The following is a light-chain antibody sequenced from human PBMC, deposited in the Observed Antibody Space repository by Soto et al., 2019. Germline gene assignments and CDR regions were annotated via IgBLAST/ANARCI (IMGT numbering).Light chain of an antibody. Sequence: DIQMTQSPSSLSASVGDRITITCRASQNLGDYLNWYQQKPGMPPKLLIYRTSSLQGGVPSRFSGSGSGAHFTLTISGLRPEDFATYFCQQDQATPYTFGQGTVLDIK. V-gene: IGKV1-39*01. CDR3: QQDQATPYT. CDR1: QNLGDY. J-gene: IGKJ2*01. CDR2: RTS.